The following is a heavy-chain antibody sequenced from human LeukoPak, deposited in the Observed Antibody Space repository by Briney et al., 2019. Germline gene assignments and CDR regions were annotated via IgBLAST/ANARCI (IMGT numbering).Heavy chain of an antibody. CDR2: IYYSGST. J-gene: IGHJ4*02. V-gene: IGHV4-39*01. Sequence: SETLSLTCTVSGGSVSSSSYYWGWLRQPPGTGLEWIGSIYYSGSTYYNASLKSRVTISVDTSKNQFSLKLSSVTAADTAVYYCARSSGIAAAHKYWGQGTLVAVSS. CDR1: GGSVSSSSYY. D-gene: IGHD6-13*01. CDR3: ARSSGIAAAHKY.